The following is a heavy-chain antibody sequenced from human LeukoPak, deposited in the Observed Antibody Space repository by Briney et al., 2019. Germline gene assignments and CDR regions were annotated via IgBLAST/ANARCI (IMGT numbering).Heavy chain of an antibody. J-gene: IGHJ4*02. CDR3: ARPSNSGSYTSWDFDY. D-gene: IGHD1-26*01. CDR1: GFTFSSYW. V-gene: IGHV3-7*03. Sequence: GGSLRLSCAASGFTFSSYWMSWVRQAPGKGLEWVANIKQDGSEKYYVDSVKGRFTISRDNAKNSLYLQMNSLKASDTAMYYCARPSNSGSYTSWDFDYWGQGTLVTVSS. CDR2: IKQDGSEK.